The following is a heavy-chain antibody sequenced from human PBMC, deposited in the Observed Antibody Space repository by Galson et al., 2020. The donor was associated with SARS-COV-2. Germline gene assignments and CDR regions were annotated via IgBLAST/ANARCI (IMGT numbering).Heavy chain of an antibody. Sequence: GGSLRLSCAASGFTSDDYAMLWVRQAPGKGLEWVSLINWNGDTSYYADSVKGRFTISRDNSKNSLFLQMNSLRLEDTAIYYCAKDLGVDYYTLDVWGLGTTVTVSS. CDR1: GFTSDDYA. CDR3: AKDLGVDYYTLDV. V-gene: IGHV3-43D*03. CDR2: INWNGDTS. J-gene: IGHJ6*02.